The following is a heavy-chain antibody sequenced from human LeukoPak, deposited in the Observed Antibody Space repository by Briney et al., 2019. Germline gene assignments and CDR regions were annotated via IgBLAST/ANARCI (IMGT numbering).Heavy chain of an antibody. CDR1: TS. Sequence: ASVKVSCKATSLSWVRQAPGQGLEWMGWIGTYGGDTYYAQKFQGRITVTTDTSTSTVYMELRNLRSDDTAVYYCARDLWTFYDDSGYNRDFDSWGQGTLVTVSS. J-gene: IGHJ5*01. CDR3: ARDLWTFYDDSGYNRDFDS. CDR2: IGTYGGDT. D-gene: IGHD3-22*01. V-gene: IGHV1-18*01.